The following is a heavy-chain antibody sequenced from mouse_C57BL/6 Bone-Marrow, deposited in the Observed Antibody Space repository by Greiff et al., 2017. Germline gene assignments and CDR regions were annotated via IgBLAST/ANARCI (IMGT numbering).Heavy chain of an antibody. CDR2: ISSGGSYT. V-gene: IGHV5-6*01. J-gene: IGHJ2*01. Sequence: EVQLVESGGDLVRPGGSVKLSCAASGFTFSSDGMSWVRQTPDQRLEWVATISSGGSYTDYPDSVQGRFTISRDTATNTLYLQMSSRKSEDTAMYYCARPGDPYYFDYWGQGTTLTVSS. CDR3: ARPGDPYYFDY. CDR1: GFTFSSDG.